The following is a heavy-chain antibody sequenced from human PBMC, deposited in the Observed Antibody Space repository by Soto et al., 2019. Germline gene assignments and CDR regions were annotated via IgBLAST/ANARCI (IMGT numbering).Heavy chain of an antibody. D-gene: IGHD2-2*01. CDR1: VYTFTSYA. CDR3: AKDGEYQLLDNWFDP. J-gene: IGHJ5*02. V-gene: IGHV1-3*01. CDR2: INAGNGNT. Sequence: SVKVSCKGSVYTFTSYAIDWVRLAPGQRLEWMGWINAGNGNTKYSQKFQGRFTISRDNSKNTLYLQMNSLRAEDTAVYYCAKDGEYQLLDNWFDPWGQGTLVTVSS.